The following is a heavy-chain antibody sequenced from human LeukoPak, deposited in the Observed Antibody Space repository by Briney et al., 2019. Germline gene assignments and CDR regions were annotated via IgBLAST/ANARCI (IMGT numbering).Heavy chain of an antibody. CDR1: EGSFSGYY. Sequence: SETLSLTCVMDEGSFSGYYWSWIRQSPGKGLEWIVEMNGDVNLKESPNYNPSLKNRVTMSVDTSKKQFSLKVSSVTAADTAVYYRARRHLIWAANDYWGERTLVTVSS. J-gene: IGHJ4*02. V-gene: IGHV4-34*01. D-gene: IGHD3-16*01. CDR3: ARRHLIWAANDY. CDR2: MNGDVNLKESP.